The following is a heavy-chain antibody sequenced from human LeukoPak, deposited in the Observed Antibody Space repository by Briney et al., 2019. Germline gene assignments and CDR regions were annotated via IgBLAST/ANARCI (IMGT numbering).Heavy chain of an antibody. V-gene: IGHV3-53*01. CDR3: ARGGRGSAAVVAPRSFDI. CDR1: GFTVSSTH. Sequence: GGSLRLSCAASGFTVSSTHMAWVRQAPGKGLEWVSVIYTGGNSYYAGPVQGRFIISRDISKNTLYLQMNSLRAEDSALYYCARGGRGSAAVVAPRSFDIWGQGTMVTVSS. CDR2: IYTGGNS. D-gene: IGHD3-22*01. J-gene: IGHJ3*02.